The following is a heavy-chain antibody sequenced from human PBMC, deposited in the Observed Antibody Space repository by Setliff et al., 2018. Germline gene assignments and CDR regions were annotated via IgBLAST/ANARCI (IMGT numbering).Heavy chain of an antibody. J-gene: IGHJ1*01. CDR3: AKDYSMAITVGYFQH. Sequence: GGSLRLSCAASGFSFSYFYMSWVRQAPGKGLEWLSKISGDGITIFYADSVRGRFTISRDIAKNSVYLQMNSLRAEDTAVYYCAKDYSMAITVGYFQHWGHGTLVTVSS. D-gene: IGHD1-20*01. CDR1: GFSFSYFY. V-gene: IGHV3-11*04. CDR2: ISGDGITI.